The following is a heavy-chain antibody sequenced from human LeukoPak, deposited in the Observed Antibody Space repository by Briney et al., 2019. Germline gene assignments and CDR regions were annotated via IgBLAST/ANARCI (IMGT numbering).Heavy chain of an antibody. V-gene: IGHV4-61*01. CDR2: IYYSGST. D-gene: IGHD6-19*01. J-gene: IGHJ4*02. CDR1: GYSISSGYY. CDR3: ARAYSSGWSFDY. Sequence: SETLSLTCTVSGYSISSGYYWGWIRQPPGKGLEWIGYIYYSGSTNYNPSLKSRVTISVDTSKNQFSLKLSSVTAADTAVYYCARAYSSGWSFDYWGQGTLVTVSS.